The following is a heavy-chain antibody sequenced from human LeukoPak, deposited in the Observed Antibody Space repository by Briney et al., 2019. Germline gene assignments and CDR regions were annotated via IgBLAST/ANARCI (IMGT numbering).Heavy chain of an antibody. D-gene: IGHD2-15*01. V-gene: IGHV3-64D*09. CDR3: LNDVIGSYTFDY. CDR2: INDNGRAT. CDR1: AFTFSSSA. Sequence: GGSLRLSCSASAFTFSSSAMHWVRQAPGKGLEYVSGINDNGRATHYGDSLKGRFTISRDNSKNTLYLQMSTLTTEDTAIYYCLNDVIGSYTFDYWGQGTLVTASS. J-gene: IGHJ4*02.